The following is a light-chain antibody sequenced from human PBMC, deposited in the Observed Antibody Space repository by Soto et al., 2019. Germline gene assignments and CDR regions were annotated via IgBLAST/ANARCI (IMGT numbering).Light chain of an antibody. V-gene: IGLV2-14*01. J-gene: IGLJ1*01. CDR3: FSYTSSGTYV. Sequence: QSALTQPASVSGSPGQSITISCTGTSSDVGNYKYVSWYQQHPGKAPKLMIYEVSNRPSGVSNRFSGSKSGNTASLTISGLQAEDETDYYYFSYTSSGTYVFGTGTKVTV. CDR1: SSDVGNYKY. CDR2: EVS.